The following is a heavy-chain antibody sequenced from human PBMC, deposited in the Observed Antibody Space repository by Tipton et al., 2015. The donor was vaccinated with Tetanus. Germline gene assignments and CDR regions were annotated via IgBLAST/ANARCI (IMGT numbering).Heavy chain of an antibody. J-gene: IGHJ4*02. D-gene: IGHD5-12*01. CDR1: GGSISSNY. CDR2: IYTSGST. V-gene: IGHV4-4*07. CDR3: ARVRRGATTDLDY. Sequence: TLSLTCTVSGGSISSNYWSWIRQPAGKGPEWIGRIYTSGSTNYNPSLKSRVTMSLDTSKNQFSLKLSSVTAADTAVYYCARVRRGATTDLDYWGQGTLATVSS.